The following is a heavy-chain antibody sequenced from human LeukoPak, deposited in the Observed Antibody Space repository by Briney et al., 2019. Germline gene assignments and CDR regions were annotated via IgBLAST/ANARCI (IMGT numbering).Heavy chain of an antibody. D-gene: IGHD6-19*01. Sequence: ASVKVSCKASGYIFTSYYIHWVRQAPGQGLEWMGIINPSGGSTSYAQKFQGRVTMTRDMSTSTVYMELSSLRSEDTAVYYCARGDRTGYSSGWYFAFDIWGQGTMVTVSS. CDR1: GYIFTSYY. CDR2: INPSGGST. J-gene: IGHJ3*02. V-gene: IGHV1-46*01. CDR3: ARGDRTGYSSGWYFAFDI.